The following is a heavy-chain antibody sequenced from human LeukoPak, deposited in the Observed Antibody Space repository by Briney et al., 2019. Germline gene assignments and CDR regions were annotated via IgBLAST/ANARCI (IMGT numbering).Heavy chain of an antibody. J-gene: IGHJ4*02. D-gene: IGHD1-26*01. CDR1: GFTFSSYW. V-gene: IGHV3-23*01. CDR2: ISGSGGST. Sequence: GGSLRLSCAASGFTFSSYWMHWVRQAPGKGLEWVSGISGSGGSTYYADSVKGRFTISRDNSKNTFYLQMNSLRADDTAVYYCAISGGYWAWAHWGQGTLVTVSS. CDR3: AISGGYWAWAH.